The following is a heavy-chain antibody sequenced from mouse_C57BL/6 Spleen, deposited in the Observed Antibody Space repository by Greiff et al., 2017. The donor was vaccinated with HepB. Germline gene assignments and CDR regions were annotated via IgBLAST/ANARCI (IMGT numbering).Heavy chain of an antibody. CDR2: INPSSGYT. CDR1: GYTFTSYW. Sequence: VKLVESGAELAKPGASVKLSCKASGYTFTSYWMHWVKQRPGQGLEWIGYINPSSGYTKYNQKFKDKATLTADTSSSTAYMQLSSLTYEDSAVYYCARKADDGYPAWFAYWGQGTLVTVSA. D-gene: IGHD2-3*01. J-gene: IGHJ3*01. V-gene: IGHV1-7*01. CDR3: ARKADDGYPAWFAY.